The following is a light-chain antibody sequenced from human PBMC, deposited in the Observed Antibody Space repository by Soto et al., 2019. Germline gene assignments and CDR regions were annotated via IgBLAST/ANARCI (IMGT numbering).Light chain of an antibody. J-gene: IGLJ1*01. CDR3: TSYTSSSLYV. CDR1: SSDVGGYNY. CDR2: DVS. Sequence: QSLLTQPASVSGSPGRSITISCTGTSSDVGGYNYVSWYQQHPGKTPKVMIYDVSNRPSGVSNRFSGSKSGNTASLTISGLQAEDEADYYCTSYTSSSLYVFGTGTKVTVL. V-gene: IGLV2-14*03.